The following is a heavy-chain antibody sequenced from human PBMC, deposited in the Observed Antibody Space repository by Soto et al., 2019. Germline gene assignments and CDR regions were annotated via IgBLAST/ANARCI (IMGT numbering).Heavy chain of an antibody. J-gene: IGHJ5*01. CDR1: VFTFISYG. V-gene: IGHV3-30*18. D-gene: IGHD2-15*01. CDR2: ISYDGSNK. CDR3: AKDGYCSGGSCPRYNWFDP. Sequence: GGSLRLSCASSVFTFISYGMHWVRQAPGKGLEWVAVISYDGSNKYYADSVKGRFTISRDNSKNTLYLQMNSLRAEDTAVYYCAKDGYCSGGSCPRYNWFDPWGQGTLVTVSS.